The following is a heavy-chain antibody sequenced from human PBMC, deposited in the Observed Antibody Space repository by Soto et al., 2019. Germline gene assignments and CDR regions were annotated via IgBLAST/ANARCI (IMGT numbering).Heavy chain of an antibody. CDR2: ISSSGSTI. J-gene: IGHJ6*02. D-gene: IGHD3-16*01. Sequence: GGSLRLSRAASGFTFSSYEMNWVRQAPGKGLEWVSYISSSGSTIYYADSVKGRFTISRDNAKNSLYLQMNSLRAEDTAVYYCARDGLGAHGYYYYGMDVWGQGTTVTVSS. CDR3: ARDGLGAHGYYYYGMDV. V-gene: IGHV3-48*03. CDR1: GFTFSSYE.